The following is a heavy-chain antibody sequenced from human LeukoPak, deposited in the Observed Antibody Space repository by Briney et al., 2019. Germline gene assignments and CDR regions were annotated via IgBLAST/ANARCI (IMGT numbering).Heavy chain of an antibody. V-gene: IGHV3-30*02. CDR1: GFSFSGYG. D-gene: IGHD3-22*01. CDR3: ANRHQAYYYDSSGYMGRDAFDI. CDR2: IRYDGSNK. Sequence: GGSLRLSCVASGFSFSGYGMSWVRQAPGKGLEWVAFIRYDGSNKYYADSVKGRFTISRDNSKNTLYLQMNSLRAEDTAVYYCANRHQAYYYDSSGYMGRDAFDIWGQGTMVTVSS. J-gene: IGHJ3*02.